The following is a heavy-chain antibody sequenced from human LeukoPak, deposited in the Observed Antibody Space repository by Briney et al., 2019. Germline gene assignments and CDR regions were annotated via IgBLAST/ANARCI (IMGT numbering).Heavy chain of an antibody. J-gene: IGHJ4*02. CDR3: ARVFDS. V-gene: IGHV4-39*07. CDR1: GGSVYTSDYY. Sequence: ASETLFRTCTGSGGSVYTSDYYWGWVRQPPGKGPEWIGDIFYTGKTHYNPSLKSRVSISIETSKNQFSLKLTSVTAADTAVYYCARVFDSWGQGTLVTVSS. CDR2: IFYTGKT.